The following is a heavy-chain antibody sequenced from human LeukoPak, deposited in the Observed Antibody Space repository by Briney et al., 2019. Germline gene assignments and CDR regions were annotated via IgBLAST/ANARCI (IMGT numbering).Heavy chain of an antibody. CDR3: AKNYDFLTGYAS. J-gene: IGHJ4*02. CDR1: GYTFTGYY. V-gene: IGHV1-2*02. CDR2: INPNSGGT. D-gene: IGHD3-9*01. Sequence: ASVKVSCKASGYTFTGYYMHWVRQAPGQGLEWMGWINPNSGGTNYAQKSQGRVTMTRDTSTSTVYMELSRLRSEDTAVYYCAKNYDFLTGYASWGQGTLVTVSS.